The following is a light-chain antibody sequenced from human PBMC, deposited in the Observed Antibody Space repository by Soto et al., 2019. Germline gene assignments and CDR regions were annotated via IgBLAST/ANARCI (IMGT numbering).Light chain of an antibody. J-gene: IGKJ1*01. CDR3: QQRSNWPPWT. CDR1: QSVSSY. CDR2: DAS. V-gene: IGKV3-11*01. Sequence: EIVLTQSPATLSLSPGERATLSCRASQSVSSYLAWYQQKPGQAPRLLIYDASNRATGIPARFSGSGSGTDFTLTISRLEPEDFAVYHCQQRSNWPPWTFGQGTKVDIK.